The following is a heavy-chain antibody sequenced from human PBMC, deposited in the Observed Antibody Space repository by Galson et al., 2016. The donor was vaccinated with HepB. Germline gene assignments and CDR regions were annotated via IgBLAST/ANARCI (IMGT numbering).Heavy chain of an antibody. CDR2: IYWDDDK. V-gene: IGHV2-5*02. CDR1: GFSLSNYEVG. CDR3: ARMLSSSNWFDP. D-gene: IGHD3-16*02. Sequence: PALVKPTQTLTLTCTFSGFSLSNYEVGVGWVRQPPGKAPEWLAFIYWDDDKGYSPSLETRLTISKDTSKNQVVLTMTNMDPVDTATYYCARMLSSSNWFDPWGQGTLVTVSS. J-gene: IGHJ5*02.